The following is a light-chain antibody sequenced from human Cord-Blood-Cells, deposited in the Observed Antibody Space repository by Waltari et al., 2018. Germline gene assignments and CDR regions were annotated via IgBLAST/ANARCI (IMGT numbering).Light chain of an antibody. CDR2: LGS. CDR3: MQALQTPRT. V-gene: IGKV2-28*01. Sequence: DIVMNTYPLSLPVTTGEPSSISCRFSQSLLHSNGYNDLDWYLQRPGQSPQLLIYLGSNRASGVPDRFSGSGSGTDFTLKISRVEAEDVGVYYCMQALQTPRTFGGGTKVEIK. J-gene: IGKJ4*01. CDR1: QSLLHSNGYND.